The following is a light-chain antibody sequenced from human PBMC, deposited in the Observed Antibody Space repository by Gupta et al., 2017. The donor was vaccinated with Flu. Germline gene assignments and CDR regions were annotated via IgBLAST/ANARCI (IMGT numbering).Light chain of an antibody. V-gene: IGKV1-39*01. Sequence: PSSLSASVGDRVTITCRASQSIGRFLNWYQQKPGEAPKVLINGASSLQSGVPSNFSGSGSGTDFILTISSLQPEDFATYYCQQSYSSPYTFGQGTKLEI. CDR3: QQSYSSPYT. J-gene: IGKJ2*01. CDR2: GAS. CDR1: QSIGRF.